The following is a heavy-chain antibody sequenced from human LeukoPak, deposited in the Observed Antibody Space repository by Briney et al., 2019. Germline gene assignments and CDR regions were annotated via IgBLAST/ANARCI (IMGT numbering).Heavy chain of an antibody. CDR2: INHSGST. V-gene: IGHV4-34*01. Sequence: SETLSLTCAVYGGSFSGYYWSWIRQPPGKGLEWIGEINHSGSTNYNPSLKSRVTISVDTSKNQFSLKLSSVTAADTAVYYCARVTLLWFGEKVGYYYYYYMDVWGKGTTVTISS. D-gene: IGHD3-10*01. CDR3: ARVTLLWFGEKVGYYYYYYMDV. J-gene: IGHJ6*03. CDR1: GGSFSGYY.